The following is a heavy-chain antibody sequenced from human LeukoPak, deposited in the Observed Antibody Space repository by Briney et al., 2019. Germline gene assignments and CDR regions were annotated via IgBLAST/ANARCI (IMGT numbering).Heavy chain of an antibody. V-gene: IGHV4-4*07. Sequence: PSETLSLTCTVSGGSISSYYWSWIRQPAGKGLEWIGRIYTSGNTNYNPSLKSRVTMSVDTSKNQFSLKLSSVTAADTAVYYCEREREYEILTGYTYYYMDVWGKGTTVTVSS. D-gene: IGHD3-9*01. J-gene: IGHJ6*03. CDR1: GGSISSYY. CDR3: EREREYEILTGYTYYYMDV. CDR2: IYTSGNT.